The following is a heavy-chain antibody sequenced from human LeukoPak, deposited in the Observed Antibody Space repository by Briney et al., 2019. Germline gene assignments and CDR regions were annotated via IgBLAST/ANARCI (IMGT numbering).Heavy chain of an antibody. D-gene: IGHD3-22*01. V-gene: IGHV3-11*01. CDR1: GFTFSDYY. CDR3: AREYYDSSGYYYLDY. J-gene: IGHJ4*02. Sequence: GGSLRLSCATSGFTFSDYYMSWIRQAPGKGLEWLSYISGSGSDINYADSVKGRFTVSRDNAKSALYLQMNSLRAEDTALYHCAREYYDSSGYYYLDYWGQGTLVTVSS. CDR2: ISGSGSDI.